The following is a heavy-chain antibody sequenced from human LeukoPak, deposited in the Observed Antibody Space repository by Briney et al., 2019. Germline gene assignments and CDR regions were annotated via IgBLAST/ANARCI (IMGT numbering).Heavy chain of an antibody. V-gene: IGHV7-4-1*02. CDR2: IDTTTGNP. J-gene: IGHJ4*02. Sequence: ASVKVSCTASGYPFSAHVLNWVRQAPGQGLEWMGNIDTTTGNPRYAQDFTGRFVFSLDTSVSTAYLQITSLKADDTAAYYCVRGTPTPGMDYWGQGTQVTVSS. CDR1: GYPFSAHV. D-gene: IGHD3-10*01. CDR3: VRGTPTPGMDY.